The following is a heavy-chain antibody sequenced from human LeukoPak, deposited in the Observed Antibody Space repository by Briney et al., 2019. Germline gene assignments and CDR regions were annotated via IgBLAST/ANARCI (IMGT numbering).Heavy chain of an antibody. V-gene: IGHV4-4*07. CDR3: ARALRVLYSSSWLSNNDAFDI. Sequence: SETLSLTCTVSGGSISSYYWSWIRQPAGKGLEWIGRIYTSGSTNYNPSLKSRVTMSVDTSKNQFSLKLSSVTAADTAVYYCARALRVLYSSSWLSNNDAFDIWGQGTMVTVSS. J-gene: IGHJ3*02. CDR2: IYTSGST. D-gene: IGHD6-13*01. CDR1: GGSISSYY.